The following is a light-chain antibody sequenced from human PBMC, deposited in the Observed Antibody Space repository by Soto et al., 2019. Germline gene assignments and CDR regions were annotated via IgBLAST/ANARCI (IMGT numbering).Light chain of an antibody. J-gene: IGLJ2*01. CDR1: SSDVGGYKY. V-gene: IGLV2-14*01. CDR3: ISYTSSSTVV. Sequence: QSAPTQPASVSRSPGQSITISCTGTSSDVGGYKYVSWYQQHPGKAPKIMIYDVTNRPSGVSNRFSGSKSGNTASLTISGLQAEDEADYYCISYTSSSTVVFGGGTKLTVL. CDR2: DVT.